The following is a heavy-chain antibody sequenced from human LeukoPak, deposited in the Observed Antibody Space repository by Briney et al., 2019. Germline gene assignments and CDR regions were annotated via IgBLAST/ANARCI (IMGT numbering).Heavy chain of an antibody. V-gene: IGHV1-69*13. D-gene: IGHD2-15*01. Sequence: ASVKVSCKASGYTFTNYGISWVRQAPGQGLEWMGGIIPIFGTANYAQKFQGRVTITADESTSTAYMELSSLKASDTAMYYCARSSVEVAAQIDYWGQGTLVTVSS. J-gene: IGHJ4*02. CDR3: ARSSVEVAAQIDY. CDR2: IIPIFGTA. CDR1: GYTFTNYG.